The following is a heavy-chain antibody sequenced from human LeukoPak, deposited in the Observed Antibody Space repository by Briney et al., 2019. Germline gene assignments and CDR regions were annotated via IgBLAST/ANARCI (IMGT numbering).Heavy chain of an antibody. D-gene: IGHD1-26*01. CDR3: ARAAGSSISHCYYGMDV. CDR1: GYTFTSYY. V-gene: IGHV1-46*01. CDR2: INPSGGST. J-gene: IGHJ6*02. Sequence: ASVKVSCKASGYTFTSYYMHWVRQAPGQGLEWMGIINPSGGSTSYAQEFQGRVTMTRDTSTSTVYMELSSLRSEDTAVYYCARAAGSSISHCYYGMDVWGQGTTVTVSS.